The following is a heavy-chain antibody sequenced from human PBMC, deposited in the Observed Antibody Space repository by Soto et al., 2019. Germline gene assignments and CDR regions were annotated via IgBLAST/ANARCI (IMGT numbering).Heavy chain of an antibody. CDR2: IGATGNWP. D-gene: IGHD2-2*02. Sequence: PVGSLRLSCASSGFTFSDYAMYCVRHAPGKWLEWASHIGATGNWPQYTDSVKGRFTISRDNSKNTLYLHMNSLRVEDTAVYYCAKDAIPFNSRNDGFDVWGQATTFNVS. V-gene: IGHV3-23*01. J-gene: IGHJ3*01. CDR1: GFTFSDYA. CDR3: AKDAIPFNSRNDGFDV.